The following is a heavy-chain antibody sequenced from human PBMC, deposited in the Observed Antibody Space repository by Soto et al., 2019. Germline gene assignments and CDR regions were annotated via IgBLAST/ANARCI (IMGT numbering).Heavy chain of an antibody. CDR3: GRGGGPYVWFNEF. CDR2: IIPVFGTT. CDR1: GGLFSSFA. J-gene: IGHJ4*02. Sequence: QEQLVQSGAEVKKPGSSVKVSCKDSGGLFSSFAISWVRQAPGQGLEWMGGIIPVFGTTNYAQKFQGRVTITADESRNTAYMELSSMTSDDTAMYYCGRGGGPYVWFNEFWGQGTQVTVSS. D-gene: IGHD3-16*01. V-gene: IGHV1-69*01.